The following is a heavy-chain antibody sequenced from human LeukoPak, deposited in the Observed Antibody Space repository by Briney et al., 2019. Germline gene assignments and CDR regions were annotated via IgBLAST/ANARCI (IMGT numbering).Heavy chain of an antibody. CDR2: IYHSGST. D-gene: IGHD1-1*01. J-gene: IGHJ6*03. Sequence: SETLSLTCTVSGYSISSGYYWGWIRQPPGKGLEWIGSIYHSGSTYYNPSLKSRVTISVDTSKNQFSLKLSSVTAADTAVYYCARETKNENYYYYYMDVWGRGTTVTVSS. CDR3: ARETKNENYYYYYMDV. CDR1: GYSISSGYY. V-gene: IGHV4-38-2*02.